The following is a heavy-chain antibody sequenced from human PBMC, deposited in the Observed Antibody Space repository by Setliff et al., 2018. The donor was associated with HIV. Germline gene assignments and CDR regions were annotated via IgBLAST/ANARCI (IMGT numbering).Heavy chain of an antibody. J-gene: IGHJ4*02. CDR2: INHSGST. D-gene: IGHD3-22*01. V-gene: IGHV4-34*01. CDR1: GGSISAYY. Sequence: SETLSLTCTVYGGSISAYYWSWIRQPPGKGLEWIGEINHSGSTNYNPSLKSRVTISVDTSKNQFSLKLSSVTAADTAVFYCARLTTTYYYDSSAYYGHVWGQGTLVTVSS. CDR3: ARLTTTYYYDSSAYYGHV.